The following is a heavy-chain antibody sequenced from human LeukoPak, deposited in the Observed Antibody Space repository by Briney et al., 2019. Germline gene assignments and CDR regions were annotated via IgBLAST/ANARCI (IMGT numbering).Heavy chain of an antibody. CDR3: ARGSMFDCSGGSCYSGAFDI. D-gene: IGHD2-15*01. V-gene: IGHV4-59*01. Sequence: SETLSLTCAVSGGSISSYYWRWIRQPPGKGLKWIGNISYSGSTNYNPYLKSRVTISVDTSKNQFSLKLSSVTAADTAVYYCARGSMFDCSGGSCYSGAFDIWGQGTMVTVSS. J-gene: IGHJ3*02. CDR1: GGSISSYY. CDR2: ISYSGST.